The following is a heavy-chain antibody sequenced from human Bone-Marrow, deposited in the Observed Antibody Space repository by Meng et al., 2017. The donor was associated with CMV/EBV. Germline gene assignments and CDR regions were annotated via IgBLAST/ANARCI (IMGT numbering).Heavy chain of an antibody. J-gene: IGHJ6*02. D-gene: IGHD3-3*01. CDR1: GFTFSSYW. V-gene: IGHV3-74*01. CDR3: ARDPYYEFWSCLTGGMDV. Sequence: ETLSLTCAASGFTFSSYWMHWVRQAPGKGLVWVSRINGDGSSTSHAESVKGRFTISRDNAKNTLYLQMNSLRAEDTAVYYCARDPYYEFWSCLTGGMDVWGQGTTVTVSS. CDR2: INGDGSST.